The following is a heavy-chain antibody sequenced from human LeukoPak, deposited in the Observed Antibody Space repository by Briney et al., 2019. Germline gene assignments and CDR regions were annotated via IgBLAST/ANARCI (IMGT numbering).Heavy chain of an antibody. D-gene: IGHD3-9*01. J-gene: IGHJ4*02. CDR2: ISHDEMHK. Sequence: GGSLRLSCAGSGFTFSTYVMQWVRQAPGKGLEWVARISHDEMHKSYADSVKGRVTISRDNSKNTLFLEMHSLRAEDTAVYYCTRVRYFDWETLPFDYWGQGTLVTVSS. CDR3: TRVRYFDWETLPFDY. V-gene: IGHV3-30*12. CDR1: GFTFSTYV.